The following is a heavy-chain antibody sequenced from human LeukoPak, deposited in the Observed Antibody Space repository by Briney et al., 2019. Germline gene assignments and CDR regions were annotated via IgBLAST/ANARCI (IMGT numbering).Heavy chain of an antibody. J-gene: IGHJ4*02. CDR3: VRMDDY. CDR2: ISQSGST. CDR1: GHSINRGYY. V-gene: IGHV4-38-2*01. Sequence: PSETLSLTCVVSGHSINRGYYWGWMRQPPGKGLEWTGSISQSGSTSYNASLKSRVTMSVDTSKNQFSLKLKSVTATDTAVYYCVRMDDYWGQGTLVTVSS.